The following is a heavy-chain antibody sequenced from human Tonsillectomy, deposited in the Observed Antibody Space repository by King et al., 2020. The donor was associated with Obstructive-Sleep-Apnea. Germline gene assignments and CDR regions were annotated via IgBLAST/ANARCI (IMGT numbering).Heavy chain of an antibody. V-gene: IGHV4-34*01. Sequence: QVQLQQWGAGLLKPSETLSLTCAIYGGSFSGYHWSWIRQPPGKGLEWSGEINQSGSTNYNPSLKSRVTISVDTSKNQFSLKLSSVTAADTAVYYCARGDPANAFDIWGQGTVVTVSS. CDR2: INQSGST. CDR1: GGSFSGYH. J-gene: IGHJ3*02. CDR3: ARGDPANAFDI.